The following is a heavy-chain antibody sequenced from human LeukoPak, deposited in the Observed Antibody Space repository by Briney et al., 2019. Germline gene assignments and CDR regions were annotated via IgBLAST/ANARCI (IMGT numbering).Heavy chain of an antibody. J-gene: IGHJ6*03. CDR2: INPSGGST. D-gene: IGHD3-3*01. CDR3: ARSITITIRNYYYYMDV. CDR1: GYTFTSYY. Sequence: GASVKVSCKASGYTFTSYYMHWVRQAPGQGLEWMGIINPSGGSTSYAQKFQGRVTMTRDTSTSTVYMELSSLRSEDTAVYYCARSITITIRNYYYYMDVWGKGTTVTVSS. V-gene: IGHV1-46*01.